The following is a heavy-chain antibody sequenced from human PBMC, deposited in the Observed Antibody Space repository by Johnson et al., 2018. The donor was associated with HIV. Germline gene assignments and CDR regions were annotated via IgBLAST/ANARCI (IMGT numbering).Heavy chain of an antibody. CDR1: GFTSTNCA. Sequence: QVQLVESGGGLVQPGGSLRLSCAASGFTSTNCARHCVRQAPGISYDGSNNYYADCVKGRFTVSRYNAKNSLFLQMNSLRAEDTALYYCARDVASSSWSEAAFDIWGQGTMVTVSS. CDR3: ARDVASSSWSEAAFDI. CDR2: ISYDGSNN. D-gene: IGHD6-13*01. J-gene: IGHJ3*02. V-gene: IGHV3-30*07.